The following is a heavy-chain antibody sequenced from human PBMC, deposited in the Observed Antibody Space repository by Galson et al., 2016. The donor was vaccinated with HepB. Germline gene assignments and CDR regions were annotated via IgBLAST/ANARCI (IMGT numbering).Heavy chain of an antibody. CDR3: ARGYCTGGSCYCDY. J-gene: IGHJ4*02. Sequence: SLRLSCAASGFTFSMYAMGWVRQAPGKGLEWVSAIAGSVGGGRTYYADSVKGRFTISRDNSRNTVYLQLNSLRAEDTAVYYCARGYCTGGSCYCDYWGQGTLVTVSS. CDR1: GFTFSMYA. CDR2: IAGSVGGGRT. V-gene: IGHV3-23*01. D-gene: IGHD2-15*01.